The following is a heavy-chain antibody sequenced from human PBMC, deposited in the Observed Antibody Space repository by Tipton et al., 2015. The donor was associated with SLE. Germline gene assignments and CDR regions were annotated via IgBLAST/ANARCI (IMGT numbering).Heavy chain of an antibody. D-gene: IGHD6-19*01. CDR3: ARGPVGSSGWSGWFDP. J-gene: IGHJ5*02. Sequence: QLVQSGAEVEKPGESLKISCQVSGYSFTDYWIGWVRQMPGKGLEWMGSIYPADSESRNSPSFQGQVTISVDKSNSTAYLQWSSLKASDTAMYYCARGPVGSSGWSGWFDPWGQGTLVTVSS. V-gene: IGHV5-51*03. CDR2: IYPADSES. CDR1: GYSFTDYW.